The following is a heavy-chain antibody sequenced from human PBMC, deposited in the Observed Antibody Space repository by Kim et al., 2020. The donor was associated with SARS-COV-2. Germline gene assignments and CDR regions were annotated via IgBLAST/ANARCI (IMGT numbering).Heavy chain of an antibody. J-gene: IGHJ4*02. CDR3: ARVGLPHISQYYFDY. Sequence: ASVKVSCKASGYTFTGYYMHWVRQAPGQGLEWMGWINPNSGGTNYAQKFQGRVTMTRDTSISTAYMELSRLRSDDTAVYYCARVGLPHISQYYFDYWGQGTLVTVSS. CDR2: INPNSGGT. CDR1: GYTFTGYY. D-gene: IGHD2-15*01. V-gene: IGHV1-2*02.